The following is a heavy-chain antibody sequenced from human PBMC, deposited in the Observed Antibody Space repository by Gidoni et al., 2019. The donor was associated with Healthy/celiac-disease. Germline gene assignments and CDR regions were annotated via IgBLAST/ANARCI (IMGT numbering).Heavy chain of an antibody. CDR3: ADVRYETPNYYYYGMDV. CDR1: GGTFSSYT. J-gene: IGHJ6*02. Sequence: QVQLVQSGAEVKKPGSSVKVSCKASGGTFSSYTISWVRQAPGQGLEWMGRIIPILGIANYAQKFQGRVTITADKSTSTAYMELSSLRSEDTAVYYCADVRYETPNYYYYGMDVWGQGTTVTVSS. V-gene: IGHV1-69*02. D-gene: IGHD1-1*01. CDR2: IIPILGIA.